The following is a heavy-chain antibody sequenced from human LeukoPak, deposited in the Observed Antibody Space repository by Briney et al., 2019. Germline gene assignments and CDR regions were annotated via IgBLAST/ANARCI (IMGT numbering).Heavy chain of an antibody. CDR3: VTYYYGSSAPKRNY. D-gene: IGHD3-22*01. V-gene: IGHV4-39*07. CDR2: ISHSGGT. Sequence: SETLSLTCTVSGGSISSGGYYWSWIRQPPGKGLEWIGEISHSGGTTYNPSLRSRVTISGDTSKKQFSLKLSSVTAADTAVYYCVTYYYGSSAPKRNYWGQGILVTVSS. CDR1: GGSISSGGYY. J-gene: IGHJ4*02.